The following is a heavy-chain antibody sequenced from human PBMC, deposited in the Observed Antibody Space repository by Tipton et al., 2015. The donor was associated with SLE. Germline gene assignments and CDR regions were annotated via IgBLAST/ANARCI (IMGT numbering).Heavy chain of an antibody. CDR2: IYHSGST. Sequence: TLSLTCAVYGGSFSGYYWRWIRQPPGKGLEWIGSIYHSGSTYYNPSLKSRVTISVDTSKNQFSLKLSSVTAADTAVYYCAYLGRGAQYFLHWGLGTLVTVSS. J-gene: IGHJ1*01. D-gene: IGHD3-10*01. V-gene: IGHV4-34*01. CDR3: AYLGRGAQYFLH. CDR1: GGSFSGYY.